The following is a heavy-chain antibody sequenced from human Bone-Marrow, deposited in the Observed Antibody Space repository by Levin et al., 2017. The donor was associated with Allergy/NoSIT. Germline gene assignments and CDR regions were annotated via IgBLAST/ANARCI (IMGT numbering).Heavy chain of an antibody. CDR3: ATARVPTPGYFDY. CDR1: EFTVRTLY. D-gene: IGHD3-10*01. V-gene: IGHV3-53*01. CDR2: IYGGNST. Sequence: GESLKISCATSEFTVRTLYMSWVRQASGKGLEWVSVIYGGNSTYYADSVKGRFTVSRDTSHNTVYLQMRSLRAEDTGVYYCATARVPTPGYFDYWGQGVLVTVSP. J-gene: IGHJ4*02.